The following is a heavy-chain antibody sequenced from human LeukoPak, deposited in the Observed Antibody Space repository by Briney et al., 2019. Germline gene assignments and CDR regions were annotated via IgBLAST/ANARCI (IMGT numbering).Heavy chain of an antibody. CDR3: AELGITMIGGV. V-gene: IGHV3-48*03. CDR1: GFTFSSYE. J-gene: IGHJ6*04. D-gene: IGHD3-10*02. Sequence: PGGSLRLSCAASGFTFSSYEMNWVRQAPGRGLEWVSYISSSGSTIYYADSVKGRFTISRDNAKNSLYLQMNSLRAEDTAVYYCAELGITMIGGVWGKGTTVTVSS. CDR2: ISSSGSTI.